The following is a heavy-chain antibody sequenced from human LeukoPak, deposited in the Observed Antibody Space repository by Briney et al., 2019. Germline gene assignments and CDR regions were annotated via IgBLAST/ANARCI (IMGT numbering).Heavy chain of an antibody. V-gene: IGHV3-23*01. Sequence: PGGSLGLSCAASGFTFSSYAMSWVRQAPGKGLEWVSAISGSGGSTYYADSVKGRFTISRDNSKNTLYLQMNSLRAEDTAVYYCARDNYDSSTPYYFDYWGQGTLVTVSS. J-gene: IGHJ4*02. D-gene: IGHD3-22*01. CDR1: GFTFSSYA. CDR2: ISGSGGST. CDR3: ARDNYDSSTPYYFDY.